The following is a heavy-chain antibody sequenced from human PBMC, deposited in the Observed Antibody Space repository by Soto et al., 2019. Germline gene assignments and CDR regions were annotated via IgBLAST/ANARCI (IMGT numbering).Heavy chain of an antibody. D-gene: IGHD2-15*01. CDR3: AGRGRDIVVVVAASTDAFDI. CDR1: GGSISSGGYC. J-gene: IGHJ3*02. CDR2: INHSGST. V-gene: IGHV4-39*07. Sequence: SETLSLTCTVSGGSISSGGYCWSWILQPPGKGLEWIGEINHSGSTNYNPSLKSRVTISVDTSKNQFSLKLSSVTAADTAVYYCAGRGRDIVVVVAASTDAFDIWGQGTMVTVSS.